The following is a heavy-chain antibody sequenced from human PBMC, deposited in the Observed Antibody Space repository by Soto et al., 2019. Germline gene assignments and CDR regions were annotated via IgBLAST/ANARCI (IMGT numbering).Heavy chain of an antibody. CDR3: ASPRDYCVTTSNCFIAFDI. Sequence: AQLVESGGSLVKPGGSLRLSCATSGFSFGDYIMNWVRQAPGRGLEWVASISNSGSYIFYADSVKGHFNISRDNSRDSLYLQMNSLRVDDTAIYYCASPRDYCVTTSNCFIAFDIWGQGTRVTVSS. J-gene: IGHJ3*02. CDR1: GFSFGDYI. D-gene: IGHD4-17*01. CDR2: ISNSGSYI. V-gene: IGHV3-21*01.